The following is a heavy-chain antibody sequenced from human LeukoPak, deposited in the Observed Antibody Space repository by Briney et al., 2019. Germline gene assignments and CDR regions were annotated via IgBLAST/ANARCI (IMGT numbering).Heavy chain of an antibody. CDR3: AREKGGGNWFDP. CDR2: IYYSGST. Sequence: RTSETLSLTCTVSGGSISSYYWSWIRQPPGKGLEWIGYIYYSGSTNYNPSLKSRVTISVDTSKNQFSLKLSSVTAADTAVYYCAREKGGGNWFDPWGQGTLVTVSS. V-gene: IGHV4-59*01. J-gene: IGHJ5*02. CDR1: GGSISSYY. D-gene: IGHD1-26*01.